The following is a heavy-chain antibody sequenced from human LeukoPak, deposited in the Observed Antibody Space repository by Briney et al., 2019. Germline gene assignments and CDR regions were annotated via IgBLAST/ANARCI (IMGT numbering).Heavy chain of an antibody. CDR3: ARLEKKSYYYMDV. V-gene: IGHV3-53*01. CDR2: FYISAAT. CDR1: GFTISSNY. Sequence: GRSLRLSCAVSGFTISSNYMGWVRQTPGKGLERESVFYISAATYCADSVKGRFTISRDTFENTLLLQMDTLRVEDTAVYYCARLEKKSYYYMDVWGKGPTVTVSS. J-gene: IGHJ6*03. D-gene: IGHD1-1*01.